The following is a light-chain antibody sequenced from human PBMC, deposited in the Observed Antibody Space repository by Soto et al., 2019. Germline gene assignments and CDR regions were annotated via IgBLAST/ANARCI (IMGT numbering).Light chain of an antibody. CDR3: SSYTSSSEV. V-gene: IGLV2-14*03. J-gene: IGLJ1*01. CDR1: RSDAIAYNY. Sequence: YVLTQPGPMCGSPRQSTTMSCNGRRSDAIAYNYVSWYQGQARKASKLSIYHGSNRPSAVSNRFSGSKSGNTASLTISGLQAEDEADYYCSSYTSSSEVLGTGSKVTVL. CDR2: HGS.